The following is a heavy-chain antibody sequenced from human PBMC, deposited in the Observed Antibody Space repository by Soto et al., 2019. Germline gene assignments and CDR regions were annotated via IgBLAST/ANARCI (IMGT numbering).Heavy chain of an antibody. CDR3: AKTDKFHSQSSGWANRFDS. CDR2: ITSAGST. V-gene: IGHV3-23*01. Sequence: EVQLLESGGDLAQPGGSLRLICAASGFTFSNYAMTWVRQSPGKGLEWVSTITSAGSTFYGDTGKGRFTLSRDNSKSTLYLQMNRLGAEDTAVYYCAKTDKFHSQSSGWANRFDSWGQGTLVTVSS. J-gene: IGHJ4*02. D-gene: IGHD6-19*01. CDR1: GFTFSNYA.